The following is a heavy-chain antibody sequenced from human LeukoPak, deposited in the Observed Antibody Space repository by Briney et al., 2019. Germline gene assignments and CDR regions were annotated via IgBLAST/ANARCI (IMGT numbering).Heavy chain of an antibody. Sequence: PSETLSLTCTVSGGSISSYYWSWIRQPPGKGLEWIGSIYHSGSTYYNPSLKSRVTISVDTSKNQFSLKLNSVTAADTAVYYCAREDYDSSGYYRPYWGRGTLVTVAS. V-gene: IGHV4-59*12. D-gene: IGHD3-22*01. J-gene: IGHJ4*02. CDR3: AREDYDSSGYYRPY. CDR2: IYHSGST. CDR1: GGSISSYY.